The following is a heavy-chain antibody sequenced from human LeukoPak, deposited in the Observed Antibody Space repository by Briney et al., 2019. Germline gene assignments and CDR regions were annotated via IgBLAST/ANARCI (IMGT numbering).Heavy chain of an antibody. D-gene: IGHD1-26*01. CDR3: ARDRRVGATATEDGMDV. J-gene: IGHJ6*02. V-gene: IGHV3-48*03. CDR1: GFTFSSYG. CDR2: ISSSGSTI. Sequence: GGSLRLSCAASGFTFSSYGMTWVRQAPGKGLEWVSYISSSGSTIYYADSVKGRFTISRDNAKNSLYLQMNSLRAEDTAVYYCARDRRVGATATEDGMDVWGQGTTVTVSS.